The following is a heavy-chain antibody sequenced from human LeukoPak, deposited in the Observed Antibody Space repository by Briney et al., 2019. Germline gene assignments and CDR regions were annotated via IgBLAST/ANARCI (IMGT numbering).Heavy chain of an antibody. CDR3: AKNRDIVLMVYARGHFDY. CDR1: GFTFSSYA. Sequence: GGSLRLACAASGFTFSSYAMSWVRQAPGKGLEWVSANSDSGGSTYYADSVKGRLTITRDNSKNTLYLQMNSLRAEDTAVYYCAKNRDIVLMVYARGHFDYWGQGTLVTVSS. D-gene: IGHD2-8*01. V-gene: IGHV3-23*01. J-gene: IGHJ4*02. CDR2: NSDSGGST.